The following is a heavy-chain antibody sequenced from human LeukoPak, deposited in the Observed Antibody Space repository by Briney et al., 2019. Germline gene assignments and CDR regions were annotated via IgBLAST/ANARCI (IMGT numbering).Heavy chain of an antibody. CDR3: AKDIGSSGYYLYYYYYGMDV. D-gene: IGHD3-22*01. J-gene: IGHJ6*02. V-gene: IGHV3-30*18. CDR2: ISYDGSNK. Sequence: GGSLRLSCAASGFTFSSYGMHWVRQAPGKGLEWVAVISYDGSNKYYADSVKGRFTISRDNSKNTLYLQMNSLRAEDTAVYYCAKDIGSSGYYLYYYYYGMDVWGQGTTVTVFS. CDR1: GFTFSSYG.